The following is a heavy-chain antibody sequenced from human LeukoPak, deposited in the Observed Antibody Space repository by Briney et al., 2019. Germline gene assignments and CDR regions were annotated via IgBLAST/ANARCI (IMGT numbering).Heavy chain of an antibody. CDR1: GFTFSSYG. J-gene: IGHJ4*02. CDR2: MRGRGGST. V-gene: IGHV3-23*01. CDR3: ARDSTEDLVATIWNYPEYYFDY. Sequence: QAGGSLRLSCAASGFTFSSYGMSWVRQAPGKGLGWVSAMRGRGGSTYYAGAVKRRFTISRDNSKNTLYLPMNSLTAEDTAVYYCARDSTEDLVATIWNYPEYYFDYWGQGTLVTVSS. D-gene: IGHD5-12*01.